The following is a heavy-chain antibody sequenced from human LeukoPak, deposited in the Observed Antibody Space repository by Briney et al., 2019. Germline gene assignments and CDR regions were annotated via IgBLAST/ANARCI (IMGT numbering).Heavy chain of an antibody. CDR1: GYTFTSCY. D-gene: IGHD3-9*01. J-gene: IGHJ5*02. Sequence: ASEKVSCKASGYTFTSCYMNWGRQAPGHRRKGLERIRPSGGSTSYAQKFQGRVTMSRDMSTSTVYMELSSLRSEDTAVYYCARDRGRLVAGRGRGFDLWGQGTLVTVSS. CDR2: IRPSGGST. V-gene: IGHV1-46*01. CDR3: ARDRGRLVAGRGRGFDL.